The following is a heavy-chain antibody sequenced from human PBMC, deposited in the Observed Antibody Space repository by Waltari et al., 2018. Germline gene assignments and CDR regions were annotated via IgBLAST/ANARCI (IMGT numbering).Heavy chain of an antibody. Sequence: EVQLVESGGGLVQPGGSLRLSCAASGFTFSSYSMNWVRQAPGKGLEWVSYISSSSSTIYYADSVKGRFTISRDNAKNSLYLQMNSLRAEDTAVYYCARDIVGATTDYWGQGTLVTVSS. J-gene: IGHJ4*02. CDR3: ARDIVGATTDY. CDR2: ISSSSSTI. CDR1: GFTFSSYS. V-gene: IGHV3-48*01. D-gene: IGHD1-26*01.